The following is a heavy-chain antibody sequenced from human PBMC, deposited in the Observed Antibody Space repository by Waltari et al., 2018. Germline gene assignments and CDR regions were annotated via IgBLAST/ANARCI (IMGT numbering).Heavy chain of an antibody. D-gene: IGHD1-26*01. J-gene: IGHJ4*02. CDR2: IIAGGGAT. Sequence: EVRLVESGGILLQPGESLRLSCAASGFIFSTNVLSWVRQAPGKGLEWVSTIIAGGGATYTADSVNGRFSVSRDNSRNTLYLQMSSLRVEDTAIYYCVKMWGSKGSPGWGQGTLVTVSS. CDR3: VKMWGSKGSPG. V-gene: IGHV3-23*04. CDR1: GFIFSTNV.